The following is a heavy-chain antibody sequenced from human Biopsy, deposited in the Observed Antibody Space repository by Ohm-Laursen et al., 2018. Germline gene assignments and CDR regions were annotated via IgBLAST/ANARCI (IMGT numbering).Heavy chain of an antibody. CDR2: ISHTGST. V-gene: IGHV4-31*03. D-gene: IGHD3-9*01. J-gene: IGHJ2*01. CDR1: GGSINSANYF. Sequence: SQTLSLTCSVPGGSINSANYFWAWIRQHPGKGLEWIGYISHTGSTHSNPSLKSRITISIDTSENHFSLKLRSVTATDTAVYYCVREPKTGTAEAWYFDLWGRGTLVTVSS. CDR3: VREPKTGTAEAWYFDL.